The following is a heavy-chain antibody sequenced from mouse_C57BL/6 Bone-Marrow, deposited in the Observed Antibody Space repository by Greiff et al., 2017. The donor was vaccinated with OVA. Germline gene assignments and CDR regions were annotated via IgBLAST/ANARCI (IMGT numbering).Heavy chain of an antibody. V-gene: IGHV1-72*01. D-gene: IGHD2-1*01. Sequence: QVQLQQPGAELVKPGASVKLSCKVSGYTFTSYWMHWVKQRPGRGLEWIGRIDPNSGGTKYNEKFKSKATLTVDKPSSTAYMQLSSLTSEDSAVYYCAVREPVYYGKRMDYWGQGTSVTVSS. J-gene: IGHJ4*01. CDR3: AVREPVYYGKRMDY. CDR1: GYTFTSYW. CDR2: IDPNSGGT.